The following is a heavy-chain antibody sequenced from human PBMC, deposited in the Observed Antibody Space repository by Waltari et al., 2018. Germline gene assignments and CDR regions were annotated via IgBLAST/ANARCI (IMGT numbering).Heavy chain of an antibody. J-gene: IGHJ6*02. Sequence: QLQLQESGPGLVKPSETLSLPCTVSGGSISSSSYYWGWIRQPPGKGLEWIGSIHYSVSTYNNPSLKRRVTIAVDTSKNQFSLKLSSGTAADTAVYYCASILGDYYYGMDVWGQGTTVTVSS. V-gene: IGHV4-39*01. CDR3: ASILGDYYYGMDV. CDR2: IHYSVST. D-gene: IGHD3-9*01. CDR1: GGSISSSSYY.